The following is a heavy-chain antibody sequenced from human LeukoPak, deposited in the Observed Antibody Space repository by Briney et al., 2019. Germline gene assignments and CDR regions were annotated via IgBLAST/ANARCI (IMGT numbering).Heavy chain of an antibody. J-gene: IGHJ5*02. CDR1: GGSFSGYY. V-gene: IGHV4-34*01. CDR3: ARFLAAAGPNWFDP. D-gene: IGHD6-13*01. CDR2: INHSGST. Sequence: PSETLSLTCAVYGGSFSGYYWSWIRQPPGKGLDWIGEINHSGSTNYNPSLKSRVTISVDTSKNQFSLKLSSVTAADTAVYYCARFLAAAGPNWFDPWGQGTLVTVSS.